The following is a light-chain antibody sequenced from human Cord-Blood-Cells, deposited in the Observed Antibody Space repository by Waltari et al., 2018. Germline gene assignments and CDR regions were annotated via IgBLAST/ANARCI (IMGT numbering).Light chain of an antibody. Sequence: EIVLTQSPGTLSLSPGERATLSCRASQSVSSSYLAWYQQKPGQAPRLLIYGASSSATGIPDRFSVSGSGTDFTITISRLEPEDFAVYYCQQYGGSFTFGPGTKVDIK. CDR2: GAS. V-gene: IGKV3-20*01. J-gene: IGKJ3*01. CDR3: QQYGGSFT. CDR1: QSVSSSY.